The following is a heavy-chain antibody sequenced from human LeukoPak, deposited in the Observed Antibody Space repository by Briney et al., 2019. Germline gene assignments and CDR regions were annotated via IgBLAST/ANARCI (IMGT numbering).Heavy chain of an antibody. D-gene: IGHD3/OR15-3a*01. CDR1: GGSISSYY. J-gene: IGHJ6*02. Sequence: SETLSLTCTVSGGSISSYYWSWIRQPPGKGLEWIGYIYYSGSTNYNPSLKSRVTISVDTSKNQFSLKLSSVTAADTAVYYCARHGPPDFYYYGMDVWGQGTTVTVSS. CDR2: IYYSGST. CDR3: ARHGPPDFYYYGMDV. V-gene: IGHV4-59*08.